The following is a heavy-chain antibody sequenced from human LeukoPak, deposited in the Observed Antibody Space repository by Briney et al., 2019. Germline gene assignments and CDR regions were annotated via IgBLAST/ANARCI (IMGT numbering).Heavy chain of an antibody. CDR3: ARAPPDYGDPYYFDY. CDR2: INPNSGGT. CDR1: GYTFTGYY. J-gene: IGHJ4*02. V-gene: IGHV1-2*02. Sequence: ASVKVSCKASGYTFTGYYMHWVRQAPGQGLEWMGWINPNSGGTNYAQKFQGRVTMTRDTSISTAYMELSSLRSEDTAVYYCARAPPDYGDPYYFDYWGQGTLVSVSS. D-gene: IGHD4-17*01.